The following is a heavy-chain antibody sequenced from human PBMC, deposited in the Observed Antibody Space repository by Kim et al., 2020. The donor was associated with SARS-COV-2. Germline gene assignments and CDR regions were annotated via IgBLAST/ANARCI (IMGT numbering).Heavy chain of an antibody. CDR3: ATVYFNG. CDR1: GFTFSNAW. Sequence: GGSLRLSCAASGFTFSNAWMSWVRQAPGKGLEWIARIKSKADGETIDYTSTVKGRFTISRDDLKNTLYLEMNSLKTEDTGVYYCATVYFNGWGQGTLVTVSS. CDR2: IKSKADGETI. V-gene: IGHV3-15*01. D-gene: IGHD1-26*01. J-gene: IGHJ4*02.